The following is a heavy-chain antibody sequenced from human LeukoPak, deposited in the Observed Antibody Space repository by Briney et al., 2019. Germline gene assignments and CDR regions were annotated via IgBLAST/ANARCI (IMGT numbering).Heavy chain of an antibody. J-gene: IGHJ5*02. CDR2: IIPILGIA. CDR1: GGTFSSCA. Sequence: SVKVSCKASGGTFSSCAISWVRQAPGQGLEWMGRIIPILGIANYAQKFQGRVTITADKSTSTAYMELSSLRSEDTAVYYCAREGMDIVVVPASGNWFDPWGQGTLVTVSS. D-gene: IGHD2-2*03. CDR3: AREGMDIVVVPASGNWFDP. V-gene: IGHV1-69*04.